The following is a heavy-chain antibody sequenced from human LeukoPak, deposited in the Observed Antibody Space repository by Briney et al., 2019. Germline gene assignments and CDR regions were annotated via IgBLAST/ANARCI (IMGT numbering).Heavy chain of an antibody. D-gene: IGHD6-19*01. Sequence: GGSLRLSCAASGFTFSSYSMNWVRQAPGKGLDWVSSISSSSSYIYYADSVKGRFTISRDNAKNSLYLQMNSLRAEDTAVYYCARDLRTYSSGYDHWGQGTLVTVSS. CDR2: ISSSSSYI. CDR1: GFTFSSYS. CDR3: ARDLRTYSSGYDH. J-gene: IGHJ4*02. V-gene: IGHV3-21*01.